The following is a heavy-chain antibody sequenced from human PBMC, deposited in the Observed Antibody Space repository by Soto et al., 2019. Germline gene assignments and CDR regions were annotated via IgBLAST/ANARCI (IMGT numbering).Heavy chain of an antibody. D-gene: IGHD3-3*01. V-gene: IGHV1-2*02. Sequence: QLHLVQSGAVVKKPGASVTVSCSASGYPVTAYYMHWVRQAPGRGLEWMGGINPATGAAKYTQTFQGRATMTRDTATSTVFMELSGLTSEDTAVFYCASGGGVGVAGSAAFDMWGQGTVVTVSS. CDR3: ASGGGVGVAGSAAFDM. CDR1: GYPVTAYY. J-gene: IGHJ3*02. CDR2: INPATGAA.